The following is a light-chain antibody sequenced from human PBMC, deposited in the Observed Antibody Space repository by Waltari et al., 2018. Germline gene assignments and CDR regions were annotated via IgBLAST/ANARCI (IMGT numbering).Light chain of an antibody. J-gene: IGLJ1*01. CDR1: SGDIGTYDH. CDR3: SSYAGNHIYV. Sequence: QSALTQPPSASGSPGQSVTISCTGTSGDIGTYDHVSWYQQHPGKAPKVIVYAVTKRPAGVPDRFSGSKSGDTAFLTVSGLQAEDEADYYCSSYAGNHIYVFGTGTDVTVL. CDR2: AVT. V-gene: IGLV2-8*01.